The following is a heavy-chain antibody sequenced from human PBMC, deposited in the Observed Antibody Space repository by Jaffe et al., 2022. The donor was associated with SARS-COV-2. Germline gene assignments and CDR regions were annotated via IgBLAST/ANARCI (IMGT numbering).Heavy chain of an antibody. J-gene: IGHJ6*02. CDR1: GDSVSSNSAA. CDR2: TYYRSKWYN. CDR3: ARDLTLWVGELPPALYYYGMDV. V-gene: IGHV6-1*01. D-gene: IGHD3-10*01. Sequence: QVQLQQSGPGLVKPSQTLSLTCGISGDSVSSNSAAWNWIRQSPSRGLEWLGRTYYRSKWYNDYAVSVKSRLTIKPDTSKNQFSLQLNSVTPEDTAVYYCARDLTLWVGELPPALYYYGMDVWGQGTTVTVSS.